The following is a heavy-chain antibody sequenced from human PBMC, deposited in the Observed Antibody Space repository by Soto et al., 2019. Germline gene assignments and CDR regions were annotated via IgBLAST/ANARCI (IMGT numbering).Heavy chain of an antibody. V-gene: IGHV3-23*01. CDR2: IHGGGGAT. J-gene: IGHJ2*01. D-gene: IGHD1-1*01. CDR3: AKFEVHPLEYSYLDF. Sequence: EVQLLESGGGLVQPGGSLRLSCAASGFTFSAYAMGWVRQAPGKGLEWVSTIHGGGGATHYADSVKGRFTISRDDSKNTLYAQMNRPRAEDTAVCFCAKFEVHPLEYSYLDFSGRGTLVTASS. CDR1: GFTFSAYA.